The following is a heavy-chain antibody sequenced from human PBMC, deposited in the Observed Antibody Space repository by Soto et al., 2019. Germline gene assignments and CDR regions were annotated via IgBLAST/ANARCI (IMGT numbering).Heavy chain of an antibody. CDR1: GGSISSGDYY. V-gene: IGHV4-30-4*01. Sequence: SETLSLTCTVSGGSISSGDYYWSWIRQSPGTGLEWIGYIFYTGSTYYNPSLRSRLAISVDTCKNQVSLKLSSVTAADAAVYYCDREPLKWYGMDVWGQGTTVTVSS. CDR3: DREPLKWYGMDV. D-gene: IGHD1-26*01. J-gene: IGHJ6*02. CDR2: IFYTGST.